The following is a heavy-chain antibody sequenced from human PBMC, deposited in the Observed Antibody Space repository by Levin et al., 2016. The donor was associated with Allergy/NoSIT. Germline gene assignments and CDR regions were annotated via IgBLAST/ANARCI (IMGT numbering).Heavy chain of an antibody. CDR2: ISYDGSNK. D-gene: IGHD3-10*01. Sequence: WIRQPPGRGLEWVAAISYDGSNKYYSGSTKGRFTVSRDNSKNTLYLQMNSLRAEDTAVYYCAKDESHSGSYYNGPIDYWGQGTLVTVSS. CDR3: AKDESHSGSYYNGPIDY. V-gene: IGHV3-30*18. J-gene: IGHJ4*02.